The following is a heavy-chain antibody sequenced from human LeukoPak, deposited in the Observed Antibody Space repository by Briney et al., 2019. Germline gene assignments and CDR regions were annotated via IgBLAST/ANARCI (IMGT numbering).Heavy chain of an antibody. CDR3: AKGDLAGIDY. Sequence: PGGSLRLSCAASGFTFSSYEMNWVRQAPGKGLEWVSYISSSGSTIFYADSVKGRFTISRDNAKNSLYLQMNSLRAEDMALYYCAKGDLAGIDYWGQGTLVTVSS. CDR2: ISSSGSTI. J-gene: IGHJ4*02. V-gene: IGHV3-48*03. CDR1: GFTFSSYE. D-gene: IGHD1-14*01.